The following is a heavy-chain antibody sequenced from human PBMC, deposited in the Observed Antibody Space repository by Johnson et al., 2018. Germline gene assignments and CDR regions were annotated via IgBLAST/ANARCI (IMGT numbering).Heavy chain of an antibody. D-gene: IGHD3-9*01. V-gene: IGHV3-13*01. Sequence: VQLVQSGGGVVQPGRSLRLSCAASGFTFSSYDMHWVRQATGKGLEWVSAIGTAGDTYYPGSVKGRFTISRENAKNSLYLQMNSLRAEDAAVYYCAKMSGSDWYYYKYYYGDVWGKGTTVTVAS. CDR3: AKMSGSDWYYYKYYYGDV. J-gene: IGHJ6*03. CDR2: IGTAGDT. CDR1: GFTFSSYD.